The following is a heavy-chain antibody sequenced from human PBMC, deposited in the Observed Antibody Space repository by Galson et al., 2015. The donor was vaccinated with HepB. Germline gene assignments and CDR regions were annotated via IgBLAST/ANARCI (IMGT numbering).Heavy chain of an antibody. D-gene: IGHD3-22*01. Sequence: SLRLSCAASGFTFSSYAMHWVRQAPGKGLEWVAVISYDGSNKYDADSVKGRFTISRDNSKNTLYLQMNSLRAEDTAVYYCARGSPVSITMIVVVPGGFDYWGQGTLVTASS. V-gene: IGHV3-30-3*01. CDR1: GFTFSSYA. CDR2: ISYDGSNK. CDR3: ARGSPVSITMIVVVPGGFDY. J-gene: IGHJ4*02.